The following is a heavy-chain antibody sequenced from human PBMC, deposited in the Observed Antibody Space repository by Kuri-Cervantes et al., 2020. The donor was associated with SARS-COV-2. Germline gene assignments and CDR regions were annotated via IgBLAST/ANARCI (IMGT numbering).Heavy chain of an antibody. CDR2: IYFTGNT. CDR3: ARRFGDYGQFDY. D-gene: IGHD2-21*01. J-gene: IGHJ4*02. V-gene: IGHV4-59*01. CDR1: GGSISSYY. Sequence: GSLRLSCSVSGGSISSYYWSWIRQPPGKGLEWIGNIYFTGNTNYNPALGSRVTTSIDTPKNQFSLMLGSLTAADTAVYYCARRFGDYGQFDYWGQGTLVTDSS.